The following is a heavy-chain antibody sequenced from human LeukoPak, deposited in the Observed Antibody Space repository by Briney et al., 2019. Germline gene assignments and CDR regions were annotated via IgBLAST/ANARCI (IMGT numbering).Heavy chain of an antibody. CDR2: IYHSGST. J-gene: IGHJ4*02. V-gene: IGHV4-4*02. CDR3: ARESGMGDYVDS. D-gene: IGHD5-18*01. Sequence: SGTLSLTCAVAGGSISSSNWWSWVRQPPGKGLEWIGEIYHSGSTNYNPSLKSRVTISVDTSKNQFYLKVRFVTTADTAVYYCARESGMGDYVDSWGQGTLVTVSS. CDR1: GGSISSSNW.